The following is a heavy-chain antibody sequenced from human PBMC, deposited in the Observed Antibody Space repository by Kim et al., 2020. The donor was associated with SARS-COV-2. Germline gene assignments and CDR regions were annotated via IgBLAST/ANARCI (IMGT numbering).Heavy chain of an antibody. V-gene: IGHV3-53*01. CDR2: IYTGGDT. CDR1: GFTVSSNY. J-gene: IGHJ4*02. D-gene: IGHD5-18*01. CDR3: AKGDTAIDY. Sequence: GGSLRLSCAASGFTVSSNYMSWVRQAPGKGLEWVSVIYTGGDTYYADSVKGRFTISRDKSKNTVYLQKNSLRVEDTAVYYCAKGDTAIDYGGQGTLVTVSS.